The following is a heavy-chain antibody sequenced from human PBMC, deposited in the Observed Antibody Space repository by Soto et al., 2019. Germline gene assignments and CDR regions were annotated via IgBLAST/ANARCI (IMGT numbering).Heavy chain of an antibody. J-gene: IGHJ4*02. Sequence: PGGSLRLSCAASGLTFSDYYMTWIRQAPGKGLEWVSYISSSAGTISYADSVKGRFTISRDNAKNSLYLQMNSLRAEDTAVYYCARPMYSSKTEFEYWGQGTLATVYS. V-gene: IGHV3-11*01. CDR1: GLTFSDYY. CDR2: ISSSAGTI. D-gene: IGHD6-13*01. CDR3: ARPMYSSKTEFEY.